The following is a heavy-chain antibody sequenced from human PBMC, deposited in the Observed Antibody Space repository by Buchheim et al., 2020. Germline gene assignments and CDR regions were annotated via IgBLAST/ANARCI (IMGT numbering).Heavy chain of an antibody. J-gene: IGHJ6*02. CDR1: GFDFSSYE. CDR3: ARDRGDSSGYYTYYYYYYGMDV. Sequence: DVQLVESGGDLVQPGGSLRLSCAASGFDFSSYEINWVRQAPGKGLEWVSYISSSGSTIYYADSVKGRFTISRDNAKNSLYLQMNSLRAEDTAVYYCARDRGDSSGYYTYYYYYYGMDVWGQGTT. CDR2: ISSSGSTI. D-gene: IGHD3-22*01. V-gene: IGHV3-48*03.